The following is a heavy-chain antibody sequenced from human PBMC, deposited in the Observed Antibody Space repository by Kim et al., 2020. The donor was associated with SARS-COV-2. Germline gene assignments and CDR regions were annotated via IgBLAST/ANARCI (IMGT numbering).Heavy chain of an antibody. D-gene: IGHD2-21*02. V-gene: IGHV4-38-2*02. Sequence: SETLSLTCTVSGYSISSGYYWGWIRQPPGKGLEWIGSIYHSGSTYYNPSLKSRVTISVDTSKNQFSLKLSSVTAADTAVYYCARHVTGPDAFDIWGQGT. J-gene: IGHJ3*02. CDR2: IYHSGST. CDR3: ARHVTGPDAFDI. CDR1: GYSISSGYY.